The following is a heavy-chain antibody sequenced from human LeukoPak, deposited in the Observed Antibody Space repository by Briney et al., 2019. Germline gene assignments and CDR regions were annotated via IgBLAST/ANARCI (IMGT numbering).Heavy chain of an antibody. CDR3: AKQGRQGDSGNNWFDP. D-gene: IGHD3-10*01. CDR2: ISSSGRTT. CDR1: GFTFSDYA. J-gene: IGHJ5*02. Sequence: HPGGSLRLSCAASGFTFSDYAMTWVRQAPGKGLEWVSVISSSGRTTHYADSVKGRFTISRDTSRNTLYLQMDSLRAEDTAVYYCAKQGRQGDSGNNWFDPWGQGTLVTVSS. V-gene: IGHV3-23*01.